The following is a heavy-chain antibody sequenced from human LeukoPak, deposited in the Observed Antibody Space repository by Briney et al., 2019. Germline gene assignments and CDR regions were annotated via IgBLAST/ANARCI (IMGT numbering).Heavy chain of an antibody. V-gene: IGHV1-69*06. D-gene: IGHD3-10*01. J-gene: IGHJ3*02. CDR3: ARARSGPYGSGSLDAFDI. Sequence: GASVKVSCKAPGGTFNSYAISWVRQAPGQGLEWMGGIIPMFDTADFAQKFQGRVTITADTSTSTAYMQLSSLRSEDTAVYYCARARSGPYGSGSLDAFDIWGQGTMVTVSS. CDR1: GGTFNSYA. CDR2: IIPMFDTA.